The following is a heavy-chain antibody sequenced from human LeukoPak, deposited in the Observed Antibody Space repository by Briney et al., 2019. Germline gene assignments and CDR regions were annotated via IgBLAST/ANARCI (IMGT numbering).Heavy chain of an antibody. Sequence: GGSLRLSCAASGFTFSRYSMNWVRQAPGKGLEWVSSITSSSSYIYYADSLKGRFTISRDNAKNSLYLQMNSLRAEDTAVYYCAELGITMIGGVWGKGTTVTISS. D-gene: IGHD3-10*02. CDR1: GFTFSRYS. J-gene: IGHJ6*04. V-gene: IGHV3-21*01. CDR3: AELGITMIGGV. CDR2: ITSSSSYI.